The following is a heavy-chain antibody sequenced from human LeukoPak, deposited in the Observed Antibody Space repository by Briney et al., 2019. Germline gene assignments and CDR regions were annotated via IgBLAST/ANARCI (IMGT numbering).Heavy chain of an antibody. V-gene: IGHV1-18*01. CDR1: GYTFTSYG. CDR2: ISAYNGNT. J-gene: IGHJ5*02. D-gene: IGHD6-13*01. Sequence: ASVKVSCKASGYTFTSYGISWVRQAPGQGLEWMGWISAYNGNTNYAQKLQGRVTMTTDTPTSTAYMELRSLRSDDTAVYYCARFLAAAGTSGWFDPWGQGTLVTVSS. CDR3: ARFLAAAGTSGWFDP.